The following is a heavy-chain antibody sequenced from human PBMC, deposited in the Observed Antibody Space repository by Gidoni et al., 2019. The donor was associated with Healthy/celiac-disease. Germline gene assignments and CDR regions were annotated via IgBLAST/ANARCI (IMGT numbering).Heavy chain of an antibody. D-gene: IGHD2-2*01. CDR1: ASSISSGYY. J-gene: IGHJ5*02. CDR3: ARVGDIVVVPAVVGFDP. V-gene: IGHV4-38-2*01. Sequence: QVQLQESGPGLVKPSETLSLTFAVSASSISSGYYWVWIRQPPGKGLEWIGSICHSGSTYYNPSLKSRVTISVDTSKNQFSQKLSSVTAADTAVYYCARVGDIVVVPAVVGFDPWGQGTLVTVSS. CDR2: ICHSGST.